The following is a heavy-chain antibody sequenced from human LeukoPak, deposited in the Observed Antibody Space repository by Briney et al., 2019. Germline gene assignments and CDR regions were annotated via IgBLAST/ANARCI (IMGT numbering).Heavy chain of an antibody. Sequence: PGGSLRLSCAASGFTFSSYGMHWVRQAPGKGLEWVAVISYDGSNKYYADSVKGRFTISRDNSKNTLYLQMNSLRAEDTAVYYCAKDSRFLEWLLYRYDYYYGMDVWGQGTTVTVSS. V-gene: IGHV3-30*18. J-gene: IGHJ6*02. CDR3: AKDSRFLEWLLYRYDYYYGMDV. D-gene: IGHD3-3*01. CDR2: ISYDGSNK. CDR1: GFTFSSYG.